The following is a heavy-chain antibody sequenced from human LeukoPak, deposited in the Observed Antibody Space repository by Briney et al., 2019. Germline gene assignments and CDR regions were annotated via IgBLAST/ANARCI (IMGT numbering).Heavy chain of an antibody. J-gene: IGHJ3*02. V-gene: IGHV1-69*13. D-gene: IGHD4-17*01. CDR3: ARVRMTEYDYGDYPGAFDI. Sequence: AASVKVSCKASGGTFSSYAISWVRQAPGQGLEWMGGIIPIFGTANYAQKFQGRVTITADESTSTAYMELSSLRSEDTAVYYCARVRMTEYDYGDYPGAFDIWGQGTMVTVSS. CDR1: GGTFSSYA. CDR2: IIPIFGTA.